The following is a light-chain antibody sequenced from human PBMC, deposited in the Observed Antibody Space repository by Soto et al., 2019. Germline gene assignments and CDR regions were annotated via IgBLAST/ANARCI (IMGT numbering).Light chain of an antibody. CDR1: KDDVGFYDF. Sequence: QSVLTQPPSASGSPGQSVTISCTGTKDDVGFYDFVSWYQHHPGKAPRLIIYEVVQRPSGAPDRSSGSKSGNTASLTVSGLQAADEADYFCKSYAGSNTYVFGSGTKVTVL. CDR3: KSYAGSNTYV. V-gene: IGLV2-8*01. CDR2: EVV. J-gene: IGLJ1*01.